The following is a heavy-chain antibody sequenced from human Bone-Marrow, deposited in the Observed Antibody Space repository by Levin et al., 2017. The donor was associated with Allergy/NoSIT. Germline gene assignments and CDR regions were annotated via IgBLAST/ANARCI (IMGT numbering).Heavy chain of an antibody. D-gene: IGHD3-9*01. CDR2: ISSSGRT. J-gene: IGHJ4*02. Sequence: SETLSLTCTVSGGSVSSDTYYWSWIRQPPGKGLEWIGYISSSGRTYYTPSLLSRVTISLPPSKNQFSLRLTSVTPADTAVYYCARDDYSDFTGWIWGQGSLVTVSS. CDR1: GGSVSSDTYY. CDR3: ARDDYSDFTGWI. V-gene: IGHV4-61*01.